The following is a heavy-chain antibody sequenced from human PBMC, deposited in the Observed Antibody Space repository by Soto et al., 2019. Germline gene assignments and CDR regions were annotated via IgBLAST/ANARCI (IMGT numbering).Heavy chain of an antibody. J-gene: IGHJ6*02. Sequence: HPAGSFSLSCAASGFTFSSYGMHWVRQAPGKGLEWVAVIWYDGSNKYYADSVKGRFTISRDNSKNTLYLQMNSLRAEDTAVYYCARDQSDSSGFQYYYGMDVWGQGTTVTVSS. CDR1: GFTFSSYG. D-gene: IGHD6-19*01. CDR2: IWYDGSNK. CDR3: ARDQSDSSGFQYYYGMDV. V-gene: IGHV3-33*01.